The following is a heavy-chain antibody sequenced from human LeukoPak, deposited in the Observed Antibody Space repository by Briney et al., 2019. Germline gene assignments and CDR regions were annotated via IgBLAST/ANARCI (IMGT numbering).Heavy chain of an antibody. J-gene: IGHJ4*02. V-gene: IGHV4-34*01. CDR2: INHSGST. D-gene: IGHD3-9*01. CDR1: GGSFSGYY. CDR3: AKDLSRYFDWFQPNDY. Sequence: SETLSLTCAVYGGSFSGYYWSWIRQPPGKGLEWIGEINHSGSTNYNPSLKSRVTISVDTSKNQFSLKLSSVTAADTAVYYCAKDLSRYFDWFQPNDYWGQGTLVTVSS.